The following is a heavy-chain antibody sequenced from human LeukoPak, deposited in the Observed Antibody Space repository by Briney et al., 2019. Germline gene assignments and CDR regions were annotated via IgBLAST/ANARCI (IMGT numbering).Heavy chain of an antibody. CDR2: ICDSGRTI. CDR3: VRDRLRDDVHSGYYYK. D-gene: IGHD3-22*01. CDR1: GFTFSDNN. J-gene: IGHJ4*02. V-gene: IGHV3-11*01. Sequence: GGSLRLSCAASGFTFSDNNMSWICQAPGKGLEWVSYICDSGRTIYYADSVKGRFTISRDNAKNSVYLQMNNLRAEDTAVYYCVRDRLRDDVHSGYYYKWGQGTLVTVSS.